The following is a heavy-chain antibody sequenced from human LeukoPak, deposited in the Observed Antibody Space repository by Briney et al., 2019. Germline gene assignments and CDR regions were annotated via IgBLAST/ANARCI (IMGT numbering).Heavy chain of an antibody. J-gene: IGHJ3*02. CDR2: FDPEDGET. CDR3: ATVKNYDSSGYYQRRGAFDI. D-gene: IGHD3-22*01. CDR1: GYTLTELS. Sequence: GASVKVSCKVSGYTLTELSMHWVRQAPGKGLEWMGGFDPEDGETIYAQKFQGRVTMTEDTSTDTAYMELSSLRSEDTAVYYCATVKNYDSSGYYQRRGAFDIWGQGTMVTVSS. V-gene: IGHV1-24*01.